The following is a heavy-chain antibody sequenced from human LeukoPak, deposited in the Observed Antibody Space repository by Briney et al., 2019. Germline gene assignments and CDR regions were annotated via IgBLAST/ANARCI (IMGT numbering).Heavy chain of an antibody. J-gene: IGHJ4*02. CDR2: INSDGSST. CDR3: ARRVVVPAAPYYFDY. D-gene: IGHD2-2*01. CDR1: GFIFSSYW. V-gene: IGHV3-74*01. Sequence: RTGGSLRLSCAASGFIFSSYWMHWVRQAPGKGLVWVSRINSDGSSTSYADSVKGRFTISRDNAKNTLYLQMNSLRAEDTAVYYCARRVVVPAAPYYFDYWGQGTLVTVSS.